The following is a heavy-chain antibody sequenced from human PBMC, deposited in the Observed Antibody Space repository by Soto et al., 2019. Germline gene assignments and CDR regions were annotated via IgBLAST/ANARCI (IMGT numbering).Heavy chain of an antibody. D-gene: IGHD2-2*01. J-gene: IGHJ4*02. CDR1: GYSFTSYG. Sequence: QVQLVQSGAEVKKPGASVKVSCKASGYSFTSYGISWVRQAPGQGLEWMGWISGYNSDTKYDQKFQGRVTMTTDTSTSTVYVELRTLRSDDTAVYYCARYRCTGTSCYGKYFDNWGQGTLVTVSS. CDR3: ARYRCTGTSCYGKYFDN. V-gene: IGHV1-18*01. CDR2: ISGYNSDT.